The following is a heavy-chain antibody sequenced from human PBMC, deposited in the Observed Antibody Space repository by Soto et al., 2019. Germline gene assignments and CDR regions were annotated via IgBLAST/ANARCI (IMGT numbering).Heavy chain of an antibody. CDR2: ITSSSSYR. D-gene: IGHD1-26*01. Sequence: EVQLVESGGGLVKPGGSLRLSCATSGFTFSIYSMNWVRQAPGKGLEWVSSITSSSSYRYYADSVKGRFTISRDNDNKSRYVQMNSLRAEDTAIYSCASHRGAPSNSYWGEGTLVAVYS. CDR1: GFTFSIYS. CDR3: ASHRGAPSNSY. V-gene: IGHV3-21*01. J-gene: IGHJ4*02.